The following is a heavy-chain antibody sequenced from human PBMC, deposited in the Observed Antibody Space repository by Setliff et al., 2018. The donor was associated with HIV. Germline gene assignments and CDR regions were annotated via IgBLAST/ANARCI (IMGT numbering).Heavy chain of an antibody. V-gene: IGHV3-30*02. CDR3: AKDLVYYDSSGDLDY. D-gene: IGHD3-22*01. Sequence: GGSLRLSCAASRFAFNTYGMHWVRQAPGKGLEWVALIRYNGNDKYYADSVKGRFTISRDNSKNTLYLQMNSLRAEDTAVYYCAKDLVYYDSSGDLDYWGQGTPVTVSS. J-gene: IGHJ4*02. CDR1: RFAFNTYG. CDR2: IRYNGNDK.